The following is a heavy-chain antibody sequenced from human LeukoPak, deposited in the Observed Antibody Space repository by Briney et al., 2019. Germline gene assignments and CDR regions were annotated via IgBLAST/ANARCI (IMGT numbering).Heavy chain of an antibody. CDR2: ITGSGGSV. J-gene: IGHJ4*02. CDR1: GFTFSSYA. Sequence: GGSLRLSCAASGFTFSSYAMSWVRQAPGKGLEWVSSITGSGGSVYYADSVKGRFTISRDNSKNTLYLQMNSLRAEDTAVYYCAKQPSRIAAAGSHFDYWGQGTLVAVSS. D-gene: IGHD6-13*01. CDR3: AKQPSRIAAAGSHFDY. V-gene: IGHV3-23*01.